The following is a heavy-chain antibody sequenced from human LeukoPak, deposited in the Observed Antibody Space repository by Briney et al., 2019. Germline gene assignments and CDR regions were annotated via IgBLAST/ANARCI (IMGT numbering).Heavy chain of an antibody. Sequence: SETLSLTCTVSGGSISSGGYYWSWIRQPPGKGLEWIGYIYHSGSTNYNPSLKSRVTISVDTSKNQFSLKLSSVTAADTAVYYCARVIGYSSGWYYYGMDVWGQGTTVTVSS. CDR3: ARVIGYSSGWYYYGMDV. V-gene: IGHV4-30-2*01. D-gene: IGHD6-19*01. CDR1: GGSISSGGYY. CDR2: IYHSGST. J-gene: IGHJ6*02.